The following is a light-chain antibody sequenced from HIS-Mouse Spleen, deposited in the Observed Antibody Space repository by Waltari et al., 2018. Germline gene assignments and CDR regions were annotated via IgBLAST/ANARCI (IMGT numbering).Light chain of an antibody. Sequence: DIQLTQSPSFLSASVGDRVTITCRARQGISSYLAWYQQNPGKAPKLLIYAASTLQSGVPSRFSGSGSGTEFTLTISSLQPEDFATYYCQQLNSYPPTFGQGTKVEIK. V-gene: IGKV1-9*01. CDR2: AAS. J-gene: IGKJ1*01. CDR3: QQLNSYPPT. CDR1: QGISSY.